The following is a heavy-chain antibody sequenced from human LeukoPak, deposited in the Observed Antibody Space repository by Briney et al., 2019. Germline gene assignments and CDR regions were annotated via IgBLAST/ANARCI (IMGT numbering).Heavy chain of an antibody. CDR3: VRTYYDFWSGYYGSIDY. J-gene: IGHJ4*02. CDR2: ISSSGSTI. Sequence: PGGSLRLSCAASGFTFSDYYMSWIRQAPGKGLEWVSYISSSGSTIYYADSVKGRFTISRDNAKNSLYLQMNSLRAEDTAVYYCVRTYYDFWSGYYGSIDYWGQGTLVTVSS. D-gene: IGHD3-3*01. CDR1: GFTFSDYY. V-gene: IGHV3-11*04.